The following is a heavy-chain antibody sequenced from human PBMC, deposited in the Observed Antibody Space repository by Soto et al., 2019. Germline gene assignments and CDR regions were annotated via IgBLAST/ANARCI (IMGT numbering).Heavy chain of an antibody. CDR3: VRAPVGGGDYGYYYYYYMDV. Sequence: GSLRLSCAASGFTFSSNAMSWIRQPPGKGLEWIGYIYYSGSTNYNPSLKSRVTISVDTSKNQFSLKLSSVAAADTAVYYCVRAPVGGGDYGYYYYYYMDVWGKGTTVTVSS. CDR1: GFTFSSNA. V-gene: IGHV4-59*01. J-gene: IGHJ6*03. CDR2: IYYSGST. D-gene: IGHD4-17*01.